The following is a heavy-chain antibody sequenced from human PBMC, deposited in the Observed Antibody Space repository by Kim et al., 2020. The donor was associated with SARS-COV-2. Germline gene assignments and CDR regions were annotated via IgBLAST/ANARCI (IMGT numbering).Heavy chain of an antibody. CDR3: ARDQSFAYSSSWPYWYF. J-gene: IGHJ2*01. V-gene: IGHV3-30*04. Sequence: GGSLRLSCAASGFTFSSYAMHWVRQAPGKGLEWVAVISYDGSNKYYADSVKGRFTISRDNSKNTLYLQMNSLRAEDTAVYYCARDQSFAYSSSWPYWYF. CDR2: ISYDGSNK. D-gene: IGHD6-13*01. CDR1: GFTFSSYA.